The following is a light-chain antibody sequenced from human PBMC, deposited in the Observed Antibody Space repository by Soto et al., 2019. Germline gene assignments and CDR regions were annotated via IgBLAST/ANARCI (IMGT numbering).Light chain of an antibody. CDR1: QSISSW. J-gene: IGKJ2*01. CDR2: KAS. Sequence: DIQMTQSPSTLSASVGDRVTITCRASQSISSWLAWYQQKPGKAPKLLLYKASSLEGGIPSRFSGSGSETEFTLTISSLQPEDFATYYCQQYNSYQYTFGQGNKLEIK. V-gene: IGKV1-5*03. CDR3: QQYNSYQYT.